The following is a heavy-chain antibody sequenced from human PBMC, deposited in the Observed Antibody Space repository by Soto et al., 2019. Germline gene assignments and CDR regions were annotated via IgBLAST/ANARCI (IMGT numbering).Heavy chain of an antibody. V-gene: IGHV1-69*08. J-gene: IGHJ4*02. CDR2: IIPILGIA. CDR1: GGTFSSYT. CDR3: ARDVVVVAATLYCDY. Sequence: QVQLVQSGAEVKKPGSSVKVSCKASGGTFSSYTISWVRQAPGQGLEWMGRIIPILGIANYAQKFQGRVTITADKSTSTAYMELSSLRSEDTAVYYCARDVVVVAATLYCDYWGQGTLVTVSS. D-gene: IGHD2-15*01.